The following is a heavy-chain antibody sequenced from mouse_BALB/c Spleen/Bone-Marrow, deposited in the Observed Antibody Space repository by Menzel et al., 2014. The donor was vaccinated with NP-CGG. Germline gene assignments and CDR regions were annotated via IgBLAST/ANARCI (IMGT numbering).Heavy chain of an antibody. CDR2: IGSGGSYT. V-gene: IGHV5-6*01. CDR3: ARDFITTDAMDY. D-gene: IGHD1-1*01. J-gene: IGHJ4*01. CDR1: GFTFSSYG. Sequence: EVQGVESGGDLVKPGGSLKLSCAASGFTFSSYGMSWVRQTPDKRLEWVATIGSGGSYTYYPDSVKGRFTISRDNAKNTLYLQMSSLKSEDTAMYYCARDFITTDAMDYWGQGTSVTVSS.